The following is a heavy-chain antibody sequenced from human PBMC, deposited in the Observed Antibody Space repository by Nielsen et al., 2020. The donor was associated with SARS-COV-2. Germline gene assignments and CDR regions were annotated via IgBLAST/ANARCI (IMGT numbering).Heavy chain of an antibody. V-gene: IGHV3-23*01. D-gene: IGHD3-10*01. CDR2: ISASGGAK. CDR1: GFTFNNYA. J-gene: IGHJ4*02. CDR3: VKASLGFMPWFGGWDY. Sequence: GESLKISCAASGFTFNNYAMNWVRQAPGKGLEWISTISASGGAKYYADSMTGRFTISRDNSKNMVYLEMNNLRAEDTAVYFCVKASLGFMPWFGGWDYWGQGTPVTVPS.